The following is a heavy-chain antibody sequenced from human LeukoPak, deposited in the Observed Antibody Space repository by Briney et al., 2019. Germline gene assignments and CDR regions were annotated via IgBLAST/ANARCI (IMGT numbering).Heavy chain of an antibody. V-gene: IGHV3-30-3*01. CDR1: GFTFSSYA. D-gene: IGHD6-19*01. CDR2: ISYDGSNK. Sequence: GGSLRLSCAASGFTFSSYAMHWVRQAPGKGLEWVAVISYDGSNKYYADSVKGRFTISRDNSKNTLYLQMNSLRAEDTAVYYCARNSVTYYEWLDYYFDYWGQGTLVTVSS. CDR3: ARNSVTYYEWLDYYFDY. J-gene: IGHJ4*02.